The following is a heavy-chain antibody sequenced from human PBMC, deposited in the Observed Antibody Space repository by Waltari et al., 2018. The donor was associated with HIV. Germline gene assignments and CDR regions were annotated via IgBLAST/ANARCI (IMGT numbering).Heavy chain of an antibody. V-gene: IGHV4-39*01. CDR2: IYYTGIP. CDR1: GGSISSSSYY. CDR3: AGLVIVVVPAAVDY. J-gene: IGHJ4*02. D-gene: IGHD2-2*01. Sequence: QLQLQESGPGLVKPSETLSLTCTVSGGSISSSSYYWGWIRQHPGKGVEWIGSIYYTGIPYCNPSLKTLVTRAVDTSNNRFSLELSSVAAADTAVYYCAGLVIVVVPAAVDYWGQGTLVTVSS.